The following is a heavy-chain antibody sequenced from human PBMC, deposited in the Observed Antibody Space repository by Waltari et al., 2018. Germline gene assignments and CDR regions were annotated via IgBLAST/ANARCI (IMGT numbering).Heavy chain of an antibody. V-gene: IGHV3-7*01. CDR2: IKQDGSGS. Sequence: EVQLVESGGGLVQPGGSLRLSCAASGFSFNNYWMDWVRQAPGKGLEWVANIKQDGSGSHHVDSVRGRFTISRDNAQNLLYLQMNSLRAEDTAVYYCSVSLNSWGQGTLVTVSS. CDR1: GFSFNNYW. J-gene: IGHJ4*02. CDR3: SVSLNS.